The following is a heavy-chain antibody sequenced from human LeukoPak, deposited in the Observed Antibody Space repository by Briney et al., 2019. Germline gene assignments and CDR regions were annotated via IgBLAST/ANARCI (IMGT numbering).Heavy chain of an antibody. CDR3: AKGAYYHGSGRYFDY. V-gene: IGHV3-23*01. CDR2: ISGSGGAT. CDR1: GFTFSSYA. Sequence: GGSLRLSCADSGFTFSSYAMNWVRQAPGKGLEWVSAISGSGGATYYADSVKGRFTMSRDNSKNTLYLQMNSLRAEDTAVYYCAKGAYYHGSGRYFDYWGQGTLVTVSS. J-gene: IGHJ4*02. D-gene: IGHD3-10*01.